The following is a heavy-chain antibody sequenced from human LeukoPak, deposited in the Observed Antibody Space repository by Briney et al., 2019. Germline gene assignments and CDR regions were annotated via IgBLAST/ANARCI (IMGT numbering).Heavy chain of an antibody. J-gene: IGHJ4*02. Sequence: PSETLSLTRAVYGGSVSGYYWIWIRQPPGKGREWIGETNHSGSTNYDPSLKSRVTISVDTSKNQFSLKLSSVTAADTAVYYCARANGIAVAGYYFDYWGQGTLVTVSS. D-gene: IGHD6-19*01. V-gene: IGHV4-34*01. CDR3: ARANGIAVAGYYFDY. CDR1: GGSVSGYY. CDR2: TNHSGST.